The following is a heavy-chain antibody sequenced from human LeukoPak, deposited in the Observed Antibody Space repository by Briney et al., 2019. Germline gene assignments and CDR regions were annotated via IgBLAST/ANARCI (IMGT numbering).Heavy chain of an antibody. CDR3: TRGPSLYTSSWYFDH. D-gene: IGHD6-13*01. Sequence: GGSLRLSCTASGFTFGDYAVTWGRQAPGKGLEWVGFIRSKAYGGTTEYAASVKGRFTISRDDSKSIAYLQMTSLKTEDTAVYYCTRGPSLYTSSWYFDHWGQGTLVTVSS. CDR1: GFTFGDYA. V-gene: IGHV3-49*04. CDR2: IRSKAYGGTT. J-gene: IGHJ4*02.